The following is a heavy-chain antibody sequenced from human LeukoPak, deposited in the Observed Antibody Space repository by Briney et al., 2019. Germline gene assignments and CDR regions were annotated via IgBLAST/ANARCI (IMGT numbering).Heavy chain of an antibody. D-gene: IGHD7-27*01. CDR1: SDSISSDSISSYY. Sequence: SETLSLTCTVSSDSISSDSISSYYWSWIRQPPGKGLEWIGFIYYSGSTNYNPSLRSRVTMSMDTSKNQFSLKLTSVTASDTAVYYCARFSPRAMGNYLDFWGQGTLVTVSS. CDR2: IYYSGST. V-gene: IGHV4-61*01. CDR3: ARFSPRAMGNYLDF. J-gene: IGHJ4*02.